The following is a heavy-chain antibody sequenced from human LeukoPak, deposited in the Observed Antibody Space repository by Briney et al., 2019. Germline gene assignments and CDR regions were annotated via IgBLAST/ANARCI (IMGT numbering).Heavy chain of an antibody. CDR3: AREKEESRGFDY. Sequence: GGSLRLSCTASGFTLSSYWMSWVRQAPGKGLEWVANIKQDASQIYYVDSVKGRFTISRDNAKNSLYLQMNSLGAEDTAVYFCAREKEESRGFDYWGQGTLVTVSS. CDR2: IKQDASQI. CDR1: GFTLSSYW. D-gene: IGHD3-10*01. J-gene: IGHJ4*02. V-gene: IGHV3-7*01.